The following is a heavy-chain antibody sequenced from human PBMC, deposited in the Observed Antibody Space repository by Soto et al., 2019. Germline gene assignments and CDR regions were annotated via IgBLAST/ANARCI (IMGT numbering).Heavy chain of an antibody. Sequence: GGSLRLSCAASGFTFSSYGMHWVRQAPGKGLEWVAVISYDGSNKYYAESVKGRFTISRDNSKNTLYLQMNSLSAEDTFLYYYAKGTMVRGVYDAFDIWGQGTMVTVSS. J-gene: IGHJ3*02. D-gene: IGHD3-10*01. CDR2: ISYDGSNK. CDR3: AKGTMVRGVYDAFDI. V-gene: IGHV3-30*18. CDR1: GFTFSSYG.